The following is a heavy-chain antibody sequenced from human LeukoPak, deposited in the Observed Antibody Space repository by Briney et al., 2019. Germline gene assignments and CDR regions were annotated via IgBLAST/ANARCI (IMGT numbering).Heavy chain of an antibody. V-gene: IGHV4-59*01. Sequence: LETLSLTCTVPGGSISSYYWNWIRQPPGKGLEWIGYIYYSGSTNYNPSLESRVTMSVDTSKNQFSLKLSSVTAADTAVYYCARGQHSYGYFNGFDYWGQGTLVTVSS. CDR2: IYYSGST. J-gene: IGHJ4*02. D-gene: IGHD5-18*01. CDR3: ARGQHSYGYFNGFDY. CDR1: GGSISSYY.